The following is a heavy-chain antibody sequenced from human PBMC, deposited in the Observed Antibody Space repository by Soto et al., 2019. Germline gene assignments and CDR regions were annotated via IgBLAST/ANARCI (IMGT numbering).Heavy chain of an antibody. CDR2: IYYSGST. CDR1: GGSISSSSYY. J-gene: IGHJ4*02. CDR3: ARDRYYFDY. Sequence: SETLSLTCTVSGGSISSSSYYWGWIRQPPGKGLEWIGYIYYSGSTNYNPSLKSRVTISVDTSKNQFSLKLSSVTAADTAVYYCARDRYYFDYWGQGTLVTVSS. V-gene: IGHV4-61*01.